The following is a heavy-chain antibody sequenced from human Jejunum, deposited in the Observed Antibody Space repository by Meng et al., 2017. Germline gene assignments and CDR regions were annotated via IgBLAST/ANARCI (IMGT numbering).Heavy chain of an antibody. D-gene: IGHD4-11*01. CDR1: GFISSSYW. J-gene: IGHJ4*02. CDR3: LRVSTVTTEDD. CDR2: INEDGSRT. V-gene: IGHV3-74*02. Sequence: EVQLVESGGGLAQPGGYLRLSCAASGFISSSYWMHWLRQVPGKGLVWVSRINEDGSRTNYADSVKGRFTISRDNAKNTLYLQMNSLRAEDTAVYHCLRVSTVTTEDDWGQGTLVTVSS.